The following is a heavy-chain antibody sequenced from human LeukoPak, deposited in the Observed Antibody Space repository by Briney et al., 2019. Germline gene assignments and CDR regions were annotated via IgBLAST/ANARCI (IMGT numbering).Heavy chain of an antibody. Sequence: SGGSLRLSCAASGFTFSRYGMHWVRQAPGKGLVWVSRINSDGINTSYADSVKGRFTISRDNAKNTLNLQMNSLRAEDTAVYYCARDLGQYYDTSDNWFDPWGQGTLVTVSS. CDR3: ARDLGQYYDTSDNWFDP. D-gene: IGHD3-22*01. CDR1: GFTFSRYG. V-gene: IGHV3-74*01. CDR2: INSDGINT. J-gene: IGHJ5*02.